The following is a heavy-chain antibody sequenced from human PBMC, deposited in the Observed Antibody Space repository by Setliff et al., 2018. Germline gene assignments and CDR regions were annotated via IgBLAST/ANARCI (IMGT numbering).Heavy chain of an antibody. CDR1: GASITSGGFY. CDR2: ISPSGST. Sequence: KTSETLSLTCSVSGASITSGGFYWTWIRQPAGKGLEWIGHISPSGSTTYNPSVKSRVTISLDTSKNHFSLKLDSVNAADTALYYCARSPRTGAYWNPRPFYSDYWARGTLVTVSS. V-gene: IGHV4-61*09. D-gene: IGHD1-26*01. CDR3: ARSPRTGAYWNPRPFYSDY. J-gene: IGHJ4*02.